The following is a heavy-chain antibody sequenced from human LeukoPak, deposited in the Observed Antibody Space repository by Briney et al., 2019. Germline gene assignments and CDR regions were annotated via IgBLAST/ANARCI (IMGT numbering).Heavy chain of an antibody. CDR1: GYSFTSYW. Sequence: AESPLISCKGSGYSFTSYWISWVRQMPGKGLEWMGRIDPSDSYTNYSPSFQGHVTISADKSINTAYLQWSSLKASDTAMYYCARPRYSSGWYFDFWGQGALVIVT. CDR2: IDPSDSYT. CDR3: ARPRYSSGWYFDF. J-gene: IGHJ4*02. D-gene: IGHD6-19*01. V-gene: IGHV5-10-1*01.